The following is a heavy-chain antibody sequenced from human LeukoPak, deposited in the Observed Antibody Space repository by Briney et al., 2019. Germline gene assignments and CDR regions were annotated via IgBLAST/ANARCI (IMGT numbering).Heavy chain of an antibody. CDR2: INTDTRGT. CDR3: ARAGAYHFDN. V-gene: IGHV3-74*01. J-gene: IGHJ4*02. CDR1: GXTFSDYW. Sequence: GGSLRLSCAASGXTFSDYWLHWVRQAPGKGLVWVSIINTDTRGTYYADSVKGRFTISRDNAKNTLYLQMNSLRAEDTAVYYCARAGAYHFDNWGQGTLVTVSS. D-gene: IGHD3-16*01.